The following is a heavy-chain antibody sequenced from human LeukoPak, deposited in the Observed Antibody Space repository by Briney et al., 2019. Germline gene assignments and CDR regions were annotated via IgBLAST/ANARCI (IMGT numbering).Heavy chain of an antibody. V-gene: IGHV5-10-1*01. CDR2: IDPSDSYT. D-gene: IGHD3-10*01. CDR3: ARHTISDY. J-gene: IGHJ4*02. Sequence: GESLRICCKGSGYSFSSYWINWVRQMPGKGLEWMGRIDPSDSYTNYSPSFQGHVTISADKSISTAYLQWSSLMASGTAMYYCARHTISDYWGQGTQVTVSS. CDR1: GYSFSSYW.